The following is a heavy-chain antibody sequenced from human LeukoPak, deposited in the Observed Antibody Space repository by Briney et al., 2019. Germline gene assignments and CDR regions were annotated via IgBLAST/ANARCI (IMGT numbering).Heavy chain of an antibody. CDR1: GGTFSNYA. D-gene: IGHD1-7*01. Sequence: ASVTVSCKASGGTFSNYAISWVRQAPGQGLEWMERIIPILGIAKYAQKFQGRVTVTADKSTSRAYMELSSLRSEDTAVYYCARDGSLTGTPLSLSFDYWGQGTLVTVSS. J-gene: IGHJ4*02. CDR3: ARDGSLTGTPLSLSFDY. V-gene: IGHV1-69*04. CDR2: IIPILGIA.